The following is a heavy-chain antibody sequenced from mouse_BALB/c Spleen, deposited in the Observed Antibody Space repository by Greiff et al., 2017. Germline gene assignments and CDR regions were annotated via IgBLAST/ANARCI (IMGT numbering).Heavy chain of an antibody. D-gene: IGHD1-1*01. J-gene: IGHJ4*01. Sequence: QVQLKQSGAELVRPGVSVKISCKGSGYTFTDYAMHWVKQSHAKSLEWIGVISTYYGDASYNQKFKGKATMTVDKSSSTAYMELARLTSEDSAIYYCARRGDYGLYAMDYWGQGTSVTVAS. CDR3: ARRGDYGLYAMDY. CDR2: ISTYYGDA. CDR1: GYTFTDYA. V-gene: IGHV1S137*01.